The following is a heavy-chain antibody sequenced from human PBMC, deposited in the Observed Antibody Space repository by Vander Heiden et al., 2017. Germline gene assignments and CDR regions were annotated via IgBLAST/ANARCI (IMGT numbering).Heavy chain of an antibody. CDR2: ISYEGKNK. J-gene: IGHJ4*02. CDR1: GFTLSINA. D-gene: IGHD3-10*01. V-gene: IGHV3-30*04. CDR3: ARQSDYYGYAYFDL. Sequence: QVQLVESGGGVVQPGRSLRLSCEAPGFTLSINAMHWVRQAPGKGLELVASISYEGKNKLYADSVRGRLNIARDNPKATLFLEMNTLRPDDTAVYYCARQSDYYGYAYFDLWGQGTLVSVSS.